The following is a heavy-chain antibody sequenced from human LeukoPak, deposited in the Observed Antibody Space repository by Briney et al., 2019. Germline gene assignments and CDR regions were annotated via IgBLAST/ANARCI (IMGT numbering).Heavy chain of an antibody. V-gene: IGHV3-33*01. J-gene: IGHJ4*02. Sequence: GGSLRLSCAASGFTFSTYGFHWVRQAPGKGLDWVAVIWSGGSDKYYSDSVRGRFTISRDNSDDTLYLQMDSLRAEDTAVYFCARTLGGYNYGPYDSWGQGTLVTVSS. CDR2: IWSGGSDK. D-gene: IGHD5-18*01. CDR1: GFTFSTYG. CDR3: ARTLGGYNYGPYDS.